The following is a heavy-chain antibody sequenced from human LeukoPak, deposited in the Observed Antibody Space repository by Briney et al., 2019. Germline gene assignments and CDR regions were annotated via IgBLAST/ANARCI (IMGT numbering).Heavy chain of an antibody. CDR3: AREYSSSWYVSS. CDR1: GYTFTGYY. V-gene: IGHV1-2*02. D-gene: IGHD6-13*01. J-gene: IGHJ5*02. Sequence: GASVKVSCKASGYTFTGYYMHWVRQAPGQGLEWMGWINPNSGGTNYAQKFQGRVTMTRDTSISTAYMELSRLRSDDMAVYYCAREYSSSWYVSSWGQGTLVTVSS. CDR2: INPNSGGT.